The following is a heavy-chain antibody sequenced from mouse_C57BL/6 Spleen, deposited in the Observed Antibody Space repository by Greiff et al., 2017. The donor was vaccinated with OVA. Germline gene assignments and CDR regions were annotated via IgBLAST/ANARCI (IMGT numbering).Heavy chain of an antibody. CDR3: TRSIPYDYDEAWFAY. Sequence: VQLQQSGTVLARPGASVKMSCKTSGYTFTSYWMHWVKQRPGQGLEWIGAIYPGNSDTSYNQKFKGKAKLTAVTSASTAYRELSSLTNEDSAVYYCTRSIPYDYDEAWFAYWGQGTLVTVSA. CDR1: GYTFTSYW. D-gene: IGHD2-4*01. CDR2: IYPGNSDT. J-gene: IGHJ3*01. V-gene: IGHV1-5*01.